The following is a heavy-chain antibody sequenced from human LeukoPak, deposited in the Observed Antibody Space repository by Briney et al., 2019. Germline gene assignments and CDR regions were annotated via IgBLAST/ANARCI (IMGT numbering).Heavy chain of an antibody. J-gene: IGHJ4*02. Sequence: GGSLRLSCAASGFTFSSYWMSWVRQAPGKGLEYVSAISSNGGSTYYADSVKGRFTISRDNSKNTLYLQMSSLRAEDTAVYYCARENDYGDFSLGYWGQGTLVTVSS. CDR2: ISSNGGST. D-gene: IGHD4-17*01. V-gene: IGHV3-64D*06. CDR1: GFTFSSYW. CDR3: ARENDYGDFSLGY.